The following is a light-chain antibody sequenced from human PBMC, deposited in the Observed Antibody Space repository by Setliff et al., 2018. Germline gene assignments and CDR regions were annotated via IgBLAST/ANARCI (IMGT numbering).Light chain of an antibody. CDR1: SSDVGRYNF. V-gene: IGLV2-11*01. CDR2: DVT. CDR3: CSYADTYISV. Sequence: QSVLTQPRSVSASPGQSVTISCTGTSSDVGRYNFVSWYQQHPGKAPKLIIYDVTKRPSGVPDRFSGSKSGNTASLTISGLQAEDEADYSCCSYADTYISVFGTGTKVTVL. J-gene: IGLJ1*01.